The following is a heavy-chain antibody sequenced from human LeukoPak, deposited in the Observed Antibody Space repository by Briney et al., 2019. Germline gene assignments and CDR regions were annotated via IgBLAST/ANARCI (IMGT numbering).Heavy chain of an antibody. CDR1: GGSISSSNW. CDR2: IYHSGST. J-gene: IGHJ3*02. D-gene: IGHD3-22*01. Sequence: PSGTLSLTCAVSGGSISSSNWWSWVRQPPGKGLEWIGEIYHSGSTNYNPSLKSRVTISVDKSKNQFSLKLSSVTAADTAVYYCARDTTDYYDSSGYYYALDIWGQGTMVTVSS. CDR3: ARDTTDYYDSSGYYYALDI. V-gene: IGHV4-4*02.